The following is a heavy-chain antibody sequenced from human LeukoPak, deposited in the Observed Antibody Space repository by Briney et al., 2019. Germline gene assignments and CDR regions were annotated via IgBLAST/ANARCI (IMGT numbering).Heavy chain of an antibody. J-gene: IGHJ4*02. V-gene: IGHV1-18*01. CDR2: ISAYNGNT. Sequence: ASVKVSCRASGYTFTSYGISWVRQAPGQGLEWMGWISAYNGNTNYAQKLQGRVTITTDESTSTAYMELSSLRSEDTAVYYCARVSLRGYSTNYFDYWGQGTLVTVSS. CDR3: ARVSLRGYSTNYFDY. CDR1: GYTFTSYG. D-gene: IGHD3-22*01.